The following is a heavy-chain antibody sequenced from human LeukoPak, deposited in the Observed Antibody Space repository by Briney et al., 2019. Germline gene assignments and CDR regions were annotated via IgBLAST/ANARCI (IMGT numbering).Heavy chain of an antibody. Sequence: PSETLSLTCTVSGGSISSYYWSWIRQPPGKGLEWIGYIYYSGSTNYNPSLKSRVTISVDTSKNQFSLKLSSVTAADTAVYYCASERWKRGAAAGGFDYWGQGTLVTVSS. V-gene: IGHV4-59*01. CDR2: IYYSGST. D-gene: IGHD6-13*01. CDR1: GGSISSYY. J-gene: IGHJ4*02. CDR3: ASERWKRGAAAGGFDY.